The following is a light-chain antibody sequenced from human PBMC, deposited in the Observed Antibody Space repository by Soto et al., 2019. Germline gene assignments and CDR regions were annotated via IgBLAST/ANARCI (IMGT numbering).Light chain of an antibody. V-gene: IGKV3-20*01. CDR1: QSVSSSY. CDR3: QQYGSSPVT. J-gene: IGKJ3*01. Sequence: EIVVTQSPGTMSLSPGERATLSCRASQSVSSSYLAWYQQKPGQAPTLLIYGASSRATGIPDRFSGSGSGTDFTLTISRLEPEDFSVYYCQQYGSSPVTFGPGTKVDIK. CDR2: GAS.